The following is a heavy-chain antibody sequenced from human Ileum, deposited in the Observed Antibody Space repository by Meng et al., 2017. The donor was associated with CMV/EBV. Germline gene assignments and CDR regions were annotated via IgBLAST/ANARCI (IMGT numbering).Heavy chain of an antibody. CDR3: ARAVYYYDTGVYFDY. CDR2: IYYSGST. D-gene: IGHD3-22*01. V-gene: IGHV4-31*02. J-gene: IGHJ4*02. Sequence: SGGSVSSGGYYWSWFRQHPGKGLEWIGYIYYSGSTYYNPSLKSRVTISVDTSKNQFSLKLSSVTAADTAVYYCARAVYYYDTGVYFDYWGQGTLVTVSS. CDR1: GGSVSSGGYY.